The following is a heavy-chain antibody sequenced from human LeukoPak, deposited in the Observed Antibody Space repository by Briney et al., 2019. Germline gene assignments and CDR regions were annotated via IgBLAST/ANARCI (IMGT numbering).Heavy chain of an antibody. V-gene: IGHV4-4*02. CDR3: ASRSIYYDFWSGYPRGMDV. D-gene: IGHD3-3*01. CDR2: IYHSGST. Sequence: PSGTLSLTCAVSGGSISSSNWWSWVRQPPGKGLEWIGEIYHSGSTNYNPSLKSRVTISVDKSKNQFSLKLSSVTAADTAVYYCASRSIYYDFWSGYPRGMDVWGQGTTVTVSS. CDR1: GGSISSSNW. J-gene: IGHJ6*02.